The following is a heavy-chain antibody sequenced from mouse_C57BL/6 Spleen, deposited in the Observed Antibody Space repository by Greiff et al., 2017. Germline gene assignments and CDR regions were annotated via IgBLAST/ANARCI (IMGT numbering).Heavy chain of an antibody. Sequence: QVQLQQPGAELVKPGASVKMSCKASGYTFTSYWITWVKQRPGQGLEWIGDIYPGSGSTNYNEKFKSKATLTVDTSSSAAYMQLSRLTSEDSAVYYCARSEFSNYRYFDYWGQGTTLTVSS. V-gene: IGHV1-55*01. CDR3: ARSEFSNYRYFDY. CDR2: IYPGSGST. D-gene: IGHD2-5*01. CDR1: GYTFTSYW. J-gene: IGHJ2*01.